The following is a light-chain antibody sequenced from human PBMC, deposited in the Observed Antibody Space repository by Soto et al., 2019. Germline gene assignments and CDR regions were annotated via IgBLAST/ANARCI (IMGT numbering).Light chain of an antibody. Sequence: QSALTQPRSVSGSPGQSVTISCTGTSSDVGGYDYVSWYQQHPGEAPKLMIYDVSKRPSGVPHRFSGSKSGNTVSLTISGLQAEDEADYYCCSYAGSYTYVFGTGTKLTVL. J-gene: IGLJ1*01. CDR2: DVS. CDR3: CSYAGSYTYV. V-gene: IGLV2-11*01. CDR1: SSDVGGYDY.